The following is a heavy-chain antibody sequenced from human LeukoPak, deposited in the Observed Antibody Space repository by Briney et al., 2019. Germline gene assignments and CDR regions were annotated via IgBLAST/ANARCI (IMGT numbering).Heavy chain of an antibody. J-gene: IGHJ4*02. D-gene: IGHD6-19*01. CDR2: IRSKAYGGTT. V-gene: IGHV3-49*05. CDR1: GFTFGDYA. Sequence: KPGGSLRLSCTASGFTFGDYAMSWFRQAPGKGLEWVGFIRSKAYGGTTEYAASVKGRFTISRDDSKSIAYLQMNSLKTEDTAVYYCTRDIRYSSGWPHNPDPVDFDYWGQGTLVTVSS. CDR3: TRDIRYSSGWPHNPDPVDFDY.